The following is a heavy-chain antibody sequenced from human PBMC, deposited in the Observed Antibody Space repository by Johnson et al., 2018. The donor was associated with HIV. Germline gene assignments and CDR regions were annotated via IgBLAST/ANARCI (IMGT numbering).Heavy chain of an antibody. CDR1: GFTFDDYA. D-gene: IGHD3-10*01. CDR2: ISWNSGSI. J-gene: IGHJ3*02. V-gene: IGHV3-9*01. CDR3: ARDGSTGPSGDAFDI. Sequence: VQLVESGGGLVQPGRSLRLSCAASGFTFDDYAMHWVRQAPGKGLEWVSGISWNSGSIGYADSVKGRFTISRDNAKNSLYLQMKSLRAEDTALYYCARDGSTGPSGDAFDIWGQGTMVTVSS.